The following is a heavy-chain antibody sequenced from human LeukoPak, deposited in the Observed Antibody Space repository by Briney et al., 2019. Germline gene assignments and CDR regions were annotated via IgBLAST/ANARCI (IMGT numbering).Heavy chain of an antibody. CDR2: IYSGGST. CDR1: GFTVSSNY. J-gene: IGHJ4*02. D-gene: IGHD1-26*01. Sequence: GGSLRLSCAASGFTVSSNYMSWVRQAPGKGLEWVSVIYSGGSTYYADSVKGRFTISRDNSKNTLYLQMNSLRAEDTAVYYCARGALGSYYGRPLDYWGQGTLVTVSS. CDR3: ARGALGSYYGRPLDY. V-gene: IGHV3-53*01.